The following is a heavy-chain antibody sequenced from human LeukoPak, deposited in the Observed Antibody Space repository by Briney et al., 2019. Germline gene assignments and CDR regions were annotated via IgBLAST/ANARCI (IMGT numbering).Heavy chain of an antibody. V-gene: IGHV3-21*01. J-gene: IGHJ3*02. CDR3: ARDRAGWLRVRDAFDI. Sequence: GGSLRLSCAASGFTFSSYSMNWVRQAPGKGPEWVSSISSSSSYIYYADSVEGRFTISRDNAKNSLYLQMNSLRAEDTAVYYCARDRAGWLRVRDAFDIWGQGTMVTVSS. CDR1: GFTFSSYS. CDR2: ISSSSSYI. D-gene: IGHD5-24*01.